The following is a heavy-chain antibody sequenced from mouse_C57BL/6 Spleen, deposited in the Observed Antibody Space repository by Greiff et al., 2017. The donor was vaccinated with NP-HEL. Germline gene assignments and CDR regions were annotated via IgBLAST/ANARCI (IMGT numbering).Heavy chain of an antibody. Sequence: QVQLQQPGAELVKPGASVKLSCKASGYTFTSYWMQWVKQRPGQGLEWIGEIDPSDSYTNYNQKFKGKATLTVDTSSSTAYMQLSSLTSEDSAVYYCARLITTGSEGYFDVWGTGTTVTVSS. CDR1: GYTFTSYW. CDR3: ARLITTGSEGYFDV. J-gene: IGHJ1*03. V-gene: IGHV1-50*01. CDR2: IDPSDSYT. D-gene: IGHD1-1*01.